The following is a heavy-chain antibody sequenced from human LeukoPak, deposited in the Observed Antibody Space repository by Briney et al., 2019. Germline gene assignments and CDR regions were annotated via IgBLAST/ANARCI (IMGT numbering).Heavy chain of an antibody. Sequence: SETLSLTCTVSGDSISSHYWSWFRQPPGKGLEWIGYTHYTGITKYNPSLKSGVTISLDTSKNQFSLKLSSVTAADTAVYYCARRYYYDTSSYRSYWYFDPWGRGTLVTVSS. CDR3: ARRYYYDTSSYRSYWYFDP. J-gene: IGHJ2*01. D-gene: IGHD3-22*01. V-gene: IGHV4-59*08. CDR2: THYTGIT. CDR1: GDSISSHY.